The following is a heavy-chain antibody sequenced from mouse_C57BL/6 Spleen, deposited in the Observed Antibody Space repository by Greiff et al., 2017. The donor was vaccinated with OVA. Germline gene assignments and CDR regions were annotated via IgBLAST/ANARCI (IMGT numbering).Heavy chain of an antibody. CDR3: TREVYYGYEEDYFDD. J-gene: IGHJ2*01. CDR2: IYPGNSDT. Sequence: VQLQQSGTVLVRPGASVKMSCKTSGYTFTSYWMHWVKQRPGQGLEWIGAIYPGNSDTSYNQKFKGKAKLTAVTSASTAYMELSSLTNEDSAVYYCTREVYYGYEEDYFDDWGQGTTLTVSS. D-gene: IGHD2-2*01. CDR1: GYTFTSYW. V-gene: IGHV1-5*01.